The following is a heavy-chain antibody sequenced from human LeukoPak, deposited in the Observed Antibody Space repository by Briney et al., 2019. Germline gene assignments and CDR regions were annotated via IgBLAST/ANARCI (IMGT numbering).Heavy chain of an antibody. Sequence: SVKVSCKASGGTFSSYAISWVRQAPGQGLEWMGGIIPIFGTANYAQKFQGRVTITADESTSTAYMELSSLRSEDTAVYYCARDAERGYSYYYFDYWGQGTLVTVSS. V-gene: IGHV1-69*13. CDR3: ARDAERGYSYYYFDY. CDR1: GGTFSSYA. J-gene: IGHJ4*02. CDR2: IIPIFGTA. D-gene: IGHD5-18*01.